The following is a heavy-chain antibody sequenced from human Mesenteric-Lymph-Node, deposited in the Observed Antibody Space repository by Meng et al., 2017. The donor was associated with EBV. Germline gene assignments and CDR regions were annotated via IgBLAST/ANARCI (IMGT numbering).Heavy chain of an antibody. CDR1: GYSFTGYH. J-gene: IGHJ4*02. D-gene: IGHD1-7*01. CDR3: ASPREDVELPSVYLIFHY. Sequence: QGGVVQCGAEVKKLGASVKVLCKASGYSFTGYHMHWVRQAPGQGLEWMGRINPDSGGTNYAQKFQGRVTMTRDTSISTAYMELSGLRSDDTAVYYCASPREDVELPSVYLIFHYWGLGTLVTVSS. CDR2: INPDSGGT. V-gene: IGHV1-2*06.